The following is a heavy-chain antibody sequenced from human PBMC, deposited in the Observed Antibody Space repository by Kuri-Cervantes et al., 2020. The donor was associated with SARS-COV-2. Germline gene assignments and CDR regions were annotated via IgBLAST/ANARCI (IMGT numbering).Heavy chain of an antibody. Sequence: SQTLSLTCAISGDSVSINSAAWNWIRQSPSRGLEWLGRTYYRSKWYNDYAVSVKSRITINPDTSKNQFSLQLNSVTPDDTAVYYCARSGYSSSWYGSKNWFDPWGQGTLVTVSS. V-gene: IGHV6-1*01. J-gene: IGHJ5*02. D-gene: IGHD6-13*01. CDR1: GDSVSINSAA. CDR2: TYYRSKWYN. CDR3: ARSGYSSSWYGSKNWFDP.